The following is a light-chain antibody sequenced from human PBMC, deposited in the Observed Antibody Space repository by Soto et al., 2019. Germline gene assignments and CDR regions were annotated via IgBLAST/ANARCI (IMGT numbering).Light chain of an antibody. Sequence: DIQMTQSPSAMSASVGDRVTITCRASQDISNYLAWFQQKPGKVPKRLIYDASSLQSGVPSRFSGSGSGTEFPLTISSLHPEDFATYYCLQYKSYQFTFAQGTKLGIK. CDR2: DAS. CDR3: LQYKSYQFT. CDR1: QDISNY. J-gene: IGKJ2*01. V-gene: IGKV1-17*03.